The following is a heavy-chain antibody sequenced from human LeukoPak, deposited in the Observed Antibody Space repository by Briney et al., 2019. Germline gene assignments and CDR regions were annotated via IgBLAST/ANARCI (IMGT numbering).Heavy chain of an antibody. CDR1: GGSFSGYY. Sequence: SETLSLTCAVYGGSFSGYYWSWIRQPPGKGLEWIGEINHSGSTNYNPSLKSRVTISVDTSKNQFSLKLSSVTAADTAVYYCARGNRQLRFLGWLTHNWFDPWGQGTLVTVSS. V-gene: IGHV4-34*01. D-gene: IGHD3-3*01. CDR3: ARGNRQLRFLGWLTHNWFDP. J-gene: IGHJ5*02. CDR2: INHSGST.